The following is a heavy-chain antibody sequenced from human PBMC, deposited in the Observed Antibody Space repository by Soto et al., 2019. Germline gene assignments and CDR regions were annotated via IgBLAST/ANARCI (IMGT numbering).Heavy chain of an antibody. V-gene: IGHV1-69*13. J-gene: IGHJ4*02. D-gene: IGHD6-25*01. CDR2: IIPIFGTA. Sequence: ASVKVSCKASGGTFSSYAISWVRQAPGQGLEWMGGIIPIFGTANYAQKFQGRVTITADESTSTAYMELNSLRADDTAVYYCAKTRGLSIAAAANYWGQGTLVTVSS. CDR3: AKTRGLSIAAAANY. CDR1: GGTFSSYA.